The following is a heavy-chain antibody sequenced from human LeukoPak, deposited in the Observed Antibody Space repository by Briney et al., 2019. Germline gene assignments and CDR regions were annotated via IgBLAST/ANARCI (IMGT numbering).Heavy chain of an antibody. D-gene: IGHD6-13*01. CDR1: GYTFTGYF. CDR3: ARGPIAAAGSYYFDY. CDR2: INPNTGGT. J-gene: IGHJ4*02. V-gene: IGHV1-2*02. Sequence: ASVKVSCKASGYTFTGYFVHWVRQAPGQGLQWMGWINPNTGGTNYAQKFQGRVTMTRDTSISTAYMELSRLRSDDTAVYYCARGPIAAAGSYYFDYWGQGTLVTVSS.